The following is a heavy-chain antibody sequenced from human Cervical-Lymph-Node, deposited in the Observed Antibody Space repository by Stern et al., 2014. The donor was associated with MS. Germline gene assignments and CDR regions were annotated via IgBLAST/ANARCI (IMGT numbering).Heavy chain of an antibody. CDR1: GFTFDDYG. CDR2: ISWNSGNI. D-gene: IGHD1-1*01. V-gene: IGHV3-9*03. Sequence: EVQLVQSGGGLVQPGRSLRLSCATSGFTFDDYGMHWVRQAPGKGLEWVSGISWNSGNIGYADSVKGRFTISRDNAKNSLYLQMNSLRAEDMALYYCAKGNANSLVHAFDIWGQGTMVTVSS. CDR3: AKGNANSLVHAFDI. J-gene: IGHJ3*02.